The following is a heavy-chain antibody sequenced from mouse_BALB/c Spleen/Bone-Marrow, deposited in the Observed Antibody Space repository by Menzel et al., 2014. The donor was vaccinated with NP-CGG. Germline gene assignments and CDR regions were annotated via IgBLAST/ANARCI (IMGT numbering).Heavy chain of an antibody. CDR3: ARHRYYFDY. V-gene: IGHV5-12-1*01. CDR1: GFAFSSYD. Sequence: DVKLVESGGGLVKPGGSLKLSCAASGFAFSSYDMSWVRQTPEERLEWVAYISSGGGSTYYPDTVKGRFTISRDNAKNTLYLQMSSLKSEDTARYYWARHRYYFDYWGQGTTLTVSS. J-gene: IGHJ2*01. CDR2: ISSGGGST.